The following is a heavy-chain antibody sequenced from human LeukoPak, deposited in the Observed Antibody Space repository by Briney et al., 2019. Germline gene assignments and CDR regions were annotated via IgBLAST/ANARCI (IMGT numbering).Heavy chain of an antibody. CDR1: GGSISSYY. CDR3: ARESGYSYGSFDY. CDR2: IYYSGST. V-gene: IGHV4-59*01. J-gene: IGHJ4*02. Sequence: PSETLSLTCTVSGGSISSYYWSWIRQPPGKGLKWIGYIYYSGSTNYNPSLKSRVTISVDTSKNQFSLKLSSVTAADTAVYYRARESGYSYGSFDYWGQGTLVTVSS. D-gene: IGHD5-18*01.